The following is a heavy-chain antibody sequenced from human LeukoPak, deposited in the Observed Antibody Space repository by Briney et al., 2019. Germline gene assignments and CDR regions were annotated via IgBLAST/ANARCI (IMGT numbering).Heavy chain of an antibody. CDR3: TTDFRGFTSGPIDY. Sequence: PGGSLRLSCAASGFTFSNAWMTWVRQAPGKGLEWVGRIKSKANGETTDYAAPVKGRFSISRDDSINTLYLQMNSLQTEDAAVYYCTTDFRGFTSGPIDYRGQGTLVTVSS. CDR2: IKSKANGETT. CDR1: GFTFSNAW. J-gene: IGHJ4*02. D-gene: IGHD1-26*01. V-gene: IGHV3-15*01.